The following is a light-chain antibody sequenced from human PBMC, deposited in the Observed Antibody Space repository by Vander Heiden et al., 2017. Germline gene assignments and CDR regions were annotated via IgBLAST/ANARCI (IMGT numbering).Light chain of an antibody. CDR1: QSISSY. V-gene: IGKV1-39*01. Sequence: DIQMTQHPSSLSASVGDRVTITCRASQSISSYLNWYQQKPGKAPKLLIYAASSLQSGVPSRFSGSGSGTDFTLTISSLQPEDFATYYCQQSYSTFTFVPGSNVDIK. CDR3: QQSYSTFT. J-gene: IGKJ3*01. CDR2: AAS.